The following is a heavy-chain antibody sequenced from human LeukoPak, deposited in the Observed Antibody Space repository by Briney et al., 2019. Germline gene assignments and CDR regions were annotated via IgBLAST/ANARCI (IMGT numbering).Heavy chain of an antibody. CDR3: ARELEQWLDDY. V-gene: IGHV1-46*01. J-gene: IGHJ4*02. CDR1: GYTFTSYY. CDR2: INPSGGST. D-gene: IGHD6-19*01. Sequence: ASVKVSCKASGYTFTSYYIHWVRQAPGQGLEWMGIINPSGGSTSYAQKFQGRVTMTRDTSTSTVYMELSSLRSEDTAVYYCARELEQWLDDYWGQGTLVTVSS.